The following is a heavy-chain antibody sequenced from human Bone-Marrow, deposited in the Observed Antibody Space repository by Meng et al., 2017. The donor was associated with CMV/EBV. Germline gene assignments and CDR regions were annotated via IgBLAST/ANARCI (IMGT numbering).Heavy chain of an antibody. CDR1: GYTFTGYY. J-gene: IGHJ6*02. CDR3: ARRGLAVLAYYGMDV. Sequence: ASVKVSCKASGYTFTGYYMHWVRQAPGQGLEWMGWINPNSGGTNYAQKFQGRVTMTRDTSISTAYMELSRLRSDDTAVYYCARRGLAVLAYYGMDVWGQGTTVTVSS. CDR2: INPNSGGT. V-gene: IGHV1-2*02. D-gene: IGHD6-19*01.